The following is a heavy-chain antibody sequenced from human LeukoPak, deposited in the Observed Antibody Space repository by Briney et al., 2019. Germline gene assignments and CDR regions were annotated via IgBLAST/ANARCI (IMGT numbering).Heavy chain of an antibody. Sequence: GASVKVSCKASGYTFTGHYMHWVRQAPGQGLEWMGWISPNSGDTDYAQRFQGRVTTTRDTSISTAYMELSRLTSDDTAVYYCARAAIAVAGDYHYHYMDVWGKGTTVTVSS. CDR3: ARAAIAVAGDYHYHYMDV. D-gene: IGHD6-19*01. CDR1: GYTFTGHY. CDR2: ISPNSGDT. V-gene: IGHV1-2*02. J-gene: IGHJ6*03.